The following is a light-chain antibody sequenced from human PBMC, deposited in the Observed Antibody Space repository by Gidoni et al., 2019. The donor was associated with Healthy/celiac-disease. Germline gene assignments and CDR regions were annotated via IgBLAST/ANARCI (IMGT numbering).Light chain of an antibody. CDR3: QQLNSYPPYT. V-gene: IGKV1-9*01. J-gene: IGKJ2*01. CDR2: AAS. CDR1: QGISSY. Sequence: DIQLTQSPSFLSASVGDRVTITCRASQGISSYLAWYQQKPGKAPKLLIYAASTLQSGVPSRFSGSGSWTEFTLTISILQPEDFATYYCQQLNSYPPYTFGQGTKLEIK.